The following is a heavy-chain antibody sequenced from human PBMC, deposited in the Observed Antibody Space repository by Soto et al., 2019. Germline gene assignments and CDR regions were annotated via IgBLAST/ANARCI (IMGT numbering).Heavy chain of an antibody. V-gene: IGHV4-39*01. J-gene: IGHJ5*02. D-gene: IGHD3-22*01. Sequence: SETLSLTCTVSGGSISSSSYYWGWIRQPPGKGLAWIGSIYYSGSTYYNPSLKSRVTISVDTSKNQFSLKLSSVTAADTAVYYCASPPQTYYYDNSCPSPGGYWFDPWAPGTLVTVSS. CDR3: ASPPQTYYYDNSCPSPGGYWFDP. CDR2: IYYSGST. CDR1: GGSISSSSYY.